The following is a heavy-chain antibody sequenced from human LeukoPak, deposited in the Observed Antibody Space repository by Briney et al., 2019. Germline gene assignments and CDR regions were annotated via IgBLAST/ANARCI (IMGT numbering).Heavy chain of an antibody. V-gene: IGHV3-30*02. D-gene: IGHD3-16*01. CDR2: IWYDGSNK. Sequence: GGSLRLSCAASGFTFSSYGMHWVRQAPGKGLEWVAVIWYDGSNKYYADSVKGRFTISRDNSKNTLYLQMNSLRAEDTAVYYCAKDYYDYIWGSFSGDAFDIWGQGTMVTVSS. CDR1: GFTFSSYG. J-gene: IGHJ3*02. CDR3: AKDYYDYIWGSFSGDAFDI.